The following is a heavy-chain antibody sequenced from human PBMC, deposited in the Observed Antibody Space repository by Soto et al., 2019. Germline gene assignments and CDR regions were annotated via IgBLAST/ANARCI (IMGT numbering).Heavy chain of an antibody. CDR1: AYPFSSYD. CDR2: ISVYNGNT. Sequence: QGQLVQSGGEVKKIGASVRVSCRASAYPFSSYDISWVRQAPGQGLEWMGWISVYNGNTNYAPKFQGRVTMTTDTPTSTVHIELRSLTSDDTAIYYCARGTIVVSPYYYMDVWGKGTTVTVCS. J-gene: IGHJ6*03. CDR3: ARGTIVVSPYYYMDV. D-gene: IGHD2-15*01. V-gene: IGHV1-18*01.